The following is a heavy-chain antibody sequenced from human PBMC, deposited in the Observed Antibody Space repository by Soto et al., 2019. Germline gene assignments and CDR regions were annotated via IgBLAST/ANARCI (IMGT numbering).Heavy chain of an antibody. J-gene: IGHJ4*02. V-gene: IGHV4-39*01. Sequence: SETRSRTGTVSGDSISNKNYHWGWTRQPPGKGLEWIGTVYSNGHTYHNPSLKSRLAMAVDTSKNQFSLSLISVTAADTAVYFCASLPNGRPGDSWGQGTLVTVSS. D-gene: IGHD2-8*01. CDR1: GDSISNKNYH. CDR3: ASLPNGRPGDS. CDR2: VYSNGHT.